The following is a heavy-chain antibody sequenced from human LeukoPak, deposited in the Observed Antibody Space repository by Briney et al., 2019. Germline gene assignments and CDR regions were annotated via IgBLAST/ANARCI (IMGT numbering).Heavy chain of an antibody. CDR3: ARHISGGATLD. J-gene: IGHJ4*02. V-gene: IGHV4-59*08. CDR1: GGSLSKYF. Sequence: SETLSLTCTVSGGSLSKYFCSCLPHPPGEGGEWIAYIYYTGSTYYNPSLKSRVTMSVDTSKNQFSLSLSSVTAADTAVYYCARHISGGATLDWGQGTLVTVSS. CDR2: IYYTGST. D-gene: IGHD2-15*01.